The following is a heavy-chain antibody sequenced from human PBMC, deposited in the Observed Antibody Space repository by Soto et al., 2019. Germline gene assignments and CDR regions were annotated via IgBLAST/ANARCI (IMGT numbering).Heavy chain of an antibody. D-gene: IGHD6-19*01. J-gene: IGHJ4*02. CDR3: AKGRIEGIAVAGFDY. V-gene: IGHV3-48*01. CDR2: ISGTGGTI. CDR1: GFTFSYYS. Sequence: GGSLRLSCAASGFTFSYYSLNWVRQAPGKGLEWVSYISGTGGTIYYADSVKGRFTISRDNSKNTLYLQMNNLRAEDTAVYYCAKGRIEGIAVAGFDYWGPGPLVTVS.